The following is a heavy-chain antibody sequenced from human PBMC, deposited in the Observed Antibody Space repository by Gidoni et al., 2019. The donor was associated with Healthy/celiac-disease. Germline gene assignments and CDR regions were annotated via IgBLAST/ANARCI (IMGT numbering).Heavy chain of an antibody. D-gene: IGHD4-17*01. Sequence: RQMPGKGLEWMGIIYHGDSDTRYSPSFQGQVTISADKSISTAYLQWSSLKASDTAMYYCARHKKVYGDKGSKYYYYGMDVWGQGTTVTVSS. CDR2: IYHGDSDT. V-gene: IGHV5-51*01. CDR3: ARHKKVYGDKGSKYYYYGMDV. J-gene: IGHJ6*02.